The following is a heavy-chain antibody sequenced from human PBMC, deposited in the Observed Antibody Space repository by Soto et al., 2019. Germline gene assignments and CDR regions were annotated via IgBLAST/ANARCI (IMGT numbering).Heavy chain of an antibody. CDR3: ARDGRTLRYLEWPAAFDS. V-gene: IGHV1-69*01. J-gene: IGHJ5*01. D-gene: IGHD3-3*01. Sequence: QVHLVQSGAEVRTPGSSVKISCKASGGSLENLAISWVRQAPGQGFEWMGGVIPVLGTTDYAHNFQGRVTVTADESTTTVYLELNSLKSEDTAVYYCARDGRTLRYLEWPAAFDSWGQGTLVTVSS. CDR2: VIPVLGTT. CDR1: GGSLENLA.